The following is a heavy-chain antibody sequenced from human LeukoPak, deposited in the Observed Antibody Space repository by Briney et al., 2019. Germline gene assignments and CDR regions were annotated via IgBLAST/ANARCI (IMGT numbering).Heavy chain of an antibody. Sequence: GGSPRLSCAASGFTFSSYAMSWVRQAPGKGLEWVSAISGSGGSTYYADSVKGRFTISRDNSKNTLYLQMNSLRAEDTAVYYCAKRGFYYDSSGYYLLDYWGQGTLVTVSS. V-gene: IGHV3-23*01. CDR1: GFTFSSYA. CDR3: AKRGFYYDSSGYYLLDY. J-gene: IGHJ4*02. CDR2: ISGSGGST. D-gene: IGHD3-22*01.